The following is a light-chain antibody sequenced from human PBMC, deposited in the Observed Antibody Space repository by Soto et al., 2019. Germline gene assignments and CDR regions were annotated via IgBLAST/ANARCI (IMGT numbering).Light chain of an antibody. CDR3: QTWGTGIVI. CDR1: SGHSNYA. CDR2: LNRDGSH. Sequence: QPVLTQSPSASASLGASVKLTCTLSSGHSNYAIAWHQQQPEKGPRYLMKLNRDGSHSKGDGIPNRFSGSSSVAELYLTISSLQSEDEADYYCQTWGTGIVIFGGGTKLTVL. V-gene: IGLV4-69*01. J-gene: IGLJ2*01.